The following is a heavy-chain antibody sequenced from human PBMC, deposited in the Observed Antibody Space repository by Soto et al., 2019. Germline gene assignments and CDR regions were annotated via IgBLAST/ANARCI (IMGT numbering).Heavy chain of an antibody. CDR3: ARSSRRGPNYYGMDV. J-gene: IGHJ6*02. Sequence: QVQLVQSGAEVKKPGASVKVSCKASGYTFTSYAMHWVRQAPGQRLEWMGWINAGNGNTKYSQKFQGRVTITTDTSTSTAYMELRSLRSDDTAVYYCARSSRRGPNYYGMDVWGQGTTVTVSS. V-gene: IGHV1-3*01. D-gene: IGHD3-10*01. CDR2: INAGNGNT. CDR1: GYTFTSYA.